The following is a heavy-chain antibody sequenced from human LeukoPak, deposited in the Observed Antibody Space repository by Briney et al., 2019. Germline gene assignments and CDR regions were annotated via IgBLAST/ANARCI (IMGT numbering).Heavy chain of an antibody. CDR3: ARAPRGFDY. J-gene: IGHJ4*02. CDR2: ISYDGSNK. CDR1: GFTFSSYA. Sequence: PGGSLRLSCAASGFTFSSYAMHWVRQAPGKGLEWVAVISYDGSNKYYADSVKGRFTISRDNSKNTLYLQMNSLRAEDTAVYYCARAPRGFDYWGKGTLVTVSS. V-gene: IGHV3-30-3*01. D-gene: IGHD3-16*01.